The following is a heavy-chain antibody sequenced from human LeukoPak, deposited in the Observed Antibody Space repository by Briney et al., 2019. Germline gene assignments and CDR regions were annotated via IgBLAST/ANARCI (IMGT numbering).Heavy chain of an antibody. CDR3: ARPPGIAASDYYYGMDV. J-gene: IGHJ6*02. Sequence: SETLSLTCAVYGGSFSGYYWSWIRQPPEKGLEWIGEINHSGSTNYNPSLKSRVTISVDTSKNQFPLKLSSVTAADTAVYYCARPPGIAASDYYYGMDVWGQGTTVTVSS. V-gene: IGHV4-34*01. CDR2: INHSGST. D-gene: IGHD6-25*01. CDR1: GGSFSGYY.